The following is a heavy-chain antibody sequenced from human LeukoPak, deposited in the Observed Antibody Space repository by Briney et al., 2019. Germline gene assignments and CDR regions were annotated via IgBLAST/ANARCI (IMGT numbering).Heavy chain of an antibody. V-gene: IGHV4-59*08. CDR1: GGSISSYY. CDR2: IYYSGST. J-gene: IGHJ5*02. D-gene: IGHD3-10*01. CDR3: ARLGWLYGSGSMNWFDP. Sequence: PETLSLTCTVSGGSISSYYWSWIRQPPGKGLEWIGYIYYSGSTNYNPSLKSRVTVSVDTSKNQFSLKLSSVTAADTAVYYCARLGWLYGSGSMNWFDPWGQGTLVTVSS.